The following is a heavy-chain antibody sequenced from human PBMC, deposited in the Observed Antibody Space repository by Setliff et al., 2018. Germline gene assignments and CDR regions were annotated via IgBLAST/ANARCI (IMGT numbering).Heavy chain of an antibody. J-gene: IGHJ4*02. CDR1: GYSISSGYY. CDR2: IYYSGST. CDR3: ARHLDDFWGGYYFDY. D-gene: IGHD3-3*01. Sequence: PSETLSLTCAVSGYSISSGYYWGWIRQHPGKGLEWIGYIYYSGSTYYNPSLKSRVTISVDTSKNQFSLKLSSVTAADTAVYYCARHLDDFWGGYYFDYWGQGTLVTVSS. V-gene: IGHV4-38-2*01.